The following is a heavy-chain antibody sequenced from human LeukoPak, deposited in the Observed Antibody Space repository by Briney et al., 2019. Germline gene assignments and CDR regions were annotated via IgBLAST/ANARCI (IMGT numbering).Heavy chain of an antibody. CDR1: GGSISSSSYY. J-gene: IGHJ4*02. CDR3: ARLTGAAAGTGY. V-gene: IGHV4-39*07. CDR2: IYYTGST. Sequence: SETLSLTCTVSGGSISSSSYYWGWIRQPPGKGLEWIGSIYYTGSTYYNPSLKSRVTISIDTSKNQFSLKLSSVTAADTAVYYCARLTGAAAGTGYWGQGTLVTVSS. D-gene: IGHD6-13*01.